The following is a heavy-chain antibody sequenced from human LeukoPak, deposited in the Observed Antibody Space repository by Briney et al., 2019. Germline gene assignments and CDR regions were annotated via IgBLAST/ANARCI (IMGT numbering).Heavy chain of an antibody. CDR1: GGSISSHY. D-gene: IGHD2-2*01. Sequence: SETLSLTCTVSGGSISSHYWSWIRQPPGKGLEWIGYIYYSGSTNYNPSLKSRVTISADTSKNQFSLKLSSVTAADTAVYYCARCIVVVPAAIWSYYYYYMDVWGKGTTVTVSS. CDR3: ARCIVVVPAAIWSYYYYYMDV. V-gene: IGHV4-59*11. CDR2: IYYSGST. J-gene: IGHJ6*03.